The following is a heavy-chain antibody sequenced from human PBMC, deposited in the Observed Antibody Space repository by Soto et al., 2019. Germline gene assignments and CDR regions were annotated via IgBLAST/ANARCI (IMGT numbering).Heavy chain of an antibody. CDR1: GGTFSIYA. CDR3: ARDEPAYYYGSGSYPYYYYGMDV. CDR2: ISAYNGNT. Sequence: ASAKVSCKASGGTFSIYAISWVRQAPGQGREWMGWISAYNGNTNYAQKLQGRVTMTTDTSTSTAYMELRSLRSDDTAVYYCARDEPAYYYGSGSYPYYYYGMDVWGQGTTVTVSS. J-gene: IGHJ6*02. V-gene: IGHV1-18*01. D-gene: IGHD3-10*01.